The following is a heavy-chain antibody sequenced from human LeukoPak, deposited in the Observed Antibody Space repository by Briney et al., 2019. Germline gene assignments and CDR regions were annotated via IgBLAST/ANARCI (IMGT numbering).Heavy chain of an antibody. V-gene: IGHV4-34*01. CDR2: INHSGST. Sequence: SDTLSLICAVYGGSFSGYYWSWIRQPPGKGLEWIGEINHSGSTNYNPSLKSRVTISVDTSKNQFSLKLSSVTAADTAVYYCARGHTAGGVPVDYWGQGTLVTVSS. J-gene: IGHJ4*02. CDR1: GGSFSGYY. CDR3: ARGHTAGGVPVDY. D-gene: IGHD2-2*01.